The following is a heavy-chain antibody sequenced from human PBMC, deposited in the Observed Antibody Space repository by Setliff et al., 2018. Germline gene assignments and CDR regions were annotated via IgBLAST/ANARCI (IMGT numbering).Heavy chain of an antibody. D-gene: IGHD3-22*01. CDR2: INPSSGRT. V-gene: IGHV1-46*01. Sequence: ASVKVSCKASGYTFTSHYMHWVRQAPGLGLEWMGTINPSSGRTSYAQKFQGRVTMTRDTSTSTVYMDMSSLRSEDTAVYYCARDVFPYHYEGAFDIWGQGTMGTVAS. CDR3: ARDVFPYHYEGAFDI. CDR1: GYTFTSHY. J-gene: IGHJ3*02.